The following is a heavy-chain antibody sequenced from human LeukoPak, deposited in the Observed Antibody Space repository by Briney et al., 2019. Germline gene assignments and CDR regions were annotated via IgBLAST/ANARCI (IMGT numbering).Heavy chain of an antibody. CDR3: VKGGWVHLLDY. V-gene: IGHV3-7*01. Sequence: HTGVCLRLSCAASGFTFSSYWMTWVRQAPGKGLEWVSNIKHDGSDNYYVDSVAGRFTISRDNAKNSLFLQMNSLRAEDTAVYYCVKGGWVHLLDYWGQGTLVTVSS. J-gene: IGHJ4*02. CDR2: IKHDGSDN. D-gene: IGHD5-24*01. CDR1: GFTFSSYW.